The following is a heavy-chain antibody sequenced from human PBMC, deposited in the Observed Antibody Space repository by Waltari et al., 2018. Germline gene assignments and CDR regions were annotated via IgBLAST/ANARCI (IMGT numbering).Heavy chain of an antibody. V-gene: IGHV1-18*01. D-gene: IGHD3-10*01. CDR2: ISTHTGDT. CDR3: AKDRDYASGSPPDF. J-gene: IGHJ4*02. Sequence: QVQLLQSGPEVKQPGASVRVSCTASGSTFSSFGLSWVRQAPGRGLEWMGWISTHTGDTDSAQKFRDRLTMTTDSSTTTVYMYLRSLTSDDTAIYYCAKDRDYASGSPPDFWGQGTLVTVSS. CDR1: GSTFSSFG.